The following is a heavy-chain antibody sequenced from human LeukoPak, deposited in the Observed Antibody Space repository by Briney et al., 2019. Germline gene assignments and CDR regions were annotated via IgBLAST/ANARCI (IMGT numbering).Heavy chain of an antibody. CDR1: GFTFSSYA. CDR3: AKGSLVYYDYVCGSYAGCDY. Sequence: PGGSLRLSCAASGFTFSSYAMSWVRQAPGKGLEWVSAISGSGGSTYYADSVKGRFTISRDNSNNTLYLQMNSLRAEDRAVYYCAKGSLVYYDYVCGSYAGCDYWGKGTLVSVPS. J-gene: IGHJ4*02. CDR2: ISGSGGST. D-gene: IGHD3-16*01. V-gene: IGHV3-23*01.